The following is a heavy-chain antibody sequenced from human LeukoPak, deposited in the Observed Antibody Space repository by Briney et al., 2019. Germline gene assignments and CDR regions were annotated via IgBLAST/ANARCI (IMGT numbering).Heavy chain of an antibody. J-gene: IGHJ5*02. Sequence: KVSCKASGYSFTSYWIGWVRQMPGKGLEWMGIICPGDSDTRYSPSFQGQVTISADKSISTAYLQWSSLKASDTAMYYCARVACSTSCHNWFDPWGQGTLVTVSS. D-gene: IGHD2-2*01. CDR3: ARVACSTSCHNWFDP. CDR2: ICPGDSDT. CDR1: GYSFTSYW. V-gene: IGHV5-51*01.